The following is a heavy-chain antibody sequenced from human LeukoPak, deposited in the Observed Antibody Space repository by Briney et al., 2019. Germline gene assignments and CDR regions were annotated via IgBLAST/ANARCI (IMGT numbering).Heavy chain of an antibody. CDR1: GYTFTGYY. Sequence: ASVKVSCKASGYTFTGYYMHGVRQAPGQGLEWMGWINPNSGGTNYAQKFQGRVTMTTDTSTSTAYMELRSLRSDDTAVYYCARDRSSEFDYWGQGTLVTVSS. V-gene: IGHV1-2*02. J-gene: IGHJ4*02. CDR3: ARDRSSEFDY. D-gene: IGHD6-13*01. CDR2: INPNSGGT.